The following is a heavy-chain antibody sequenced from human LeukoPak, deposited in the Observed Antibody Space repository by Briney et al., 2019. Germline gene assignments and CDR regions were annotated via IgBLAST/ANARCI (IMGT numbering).Heavy chain of an antibody. CDR3: ARSWAAKWELPGQFDS. CDR2: VFSRGTT. CDR1: GASMNNYY. D-gene: IGHD1-26*01. J-gene: IGHJ4*02. Sequence: SETLSLTCTVSGASMNNYYWSWIRQSPEKGLEWLGFVFSRGTTNLNPSFKSRLIMSIDTSKNQFSLRLSSVTAADTAVYFCARSWAAKWELPGQFDSWGQGRLVIVSS. V-gene: IGHV4-59*08.